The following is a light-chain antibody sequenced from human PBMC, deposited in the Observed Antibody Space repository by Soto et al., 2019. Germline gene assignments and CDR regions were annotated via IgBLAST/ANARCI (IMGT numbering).Light chain of an antibody. CDR3: LQDYGFPRT. V-gene: IGKV1-6*01. J-gene: IGKJ1*01. CDR2: VAS. CDR1: QDISSD. Sequence: AIQMTQSPSSLSASVGDRVTMTCRASQDISSDLGWYQQKPGEAPKLLIYVASRLQSGVPSRFSGSGSGTDFTLTISSLQPEDFATYYCLQDYGFPRTFGQGTKVEIK.